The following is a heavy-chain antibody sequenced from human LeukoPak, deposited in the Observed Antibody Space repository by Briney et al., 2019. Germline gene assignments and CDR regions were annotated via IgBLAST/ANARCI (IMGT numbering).Heavy chain of an antibody. J-gene: IGHJ4*02. CDR3: ARGFLDVNFFDY. CDR1: GFTFSSYS. V-gene: IGHV3-21*01. D-gene: IGHD2/OR15-2a*01. Sequence: GGSLRLSCAASGFTFSSYSMNWVRRAPGKGLEWVSSISSSSSYIYYADSVKGRFTISRDNAKNSLYLQMNSLRAEDTAVYYCARGFLDVNFFDYWGQGTLVTVSS. CDR2: ISSSSSYI.